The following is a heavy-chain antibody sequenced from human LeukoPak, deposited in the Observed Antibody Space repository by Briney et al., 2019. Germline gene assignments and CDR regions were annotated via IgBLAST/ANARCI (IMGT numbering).Heavy chain of an antibody. J-gene: IGHJ4*02. CDR1: GGTFSNYA. CDR3: ARGESYTSSGYYY. Sequence: SVKVSCKASGGTFSNYAISWVRQAPGQGLEWMGRLMLIFGTANYAQTFQDRVTITTDESTTTAYLELSSLKSEDTAVYYCARGESYTSSGYYYWGQGTLVTVSS. D-gene: IGHD3-22*01. CDR2: LMLIFGTA. V-gene: IGHV1-69*05.